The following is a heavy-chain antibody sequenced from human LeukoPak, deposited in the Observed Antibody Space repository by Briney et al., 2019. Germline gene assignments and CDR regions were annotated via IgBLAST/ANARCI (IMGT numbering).Heavy chain of an antibody. D-gene: IGHD2-15*01. CDR2: IWYDGSKK. CDR1: GFTFSNHG. CDR3: VRDLGYCSGGSCYREQWLIDY. V-gene: IGHV3-33*01. Sequence: PGRSLRLSCAASGFTFSNHGMYWVRQAPGKGLEWVAIIWYDGSKKYYGDSVKGRFTVSRDNSKNTLYLQMNSLRAEDTAVYYCVRDLGYCSGGSCYREQWLIDYWGQGTLVTVSS. J-gene: IGHJ4*02.